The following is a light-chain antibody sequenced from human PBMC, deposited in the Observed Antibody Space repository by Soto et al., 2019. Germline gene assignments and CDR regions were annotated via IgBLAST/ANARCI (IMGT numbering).Light chain of an antibody. V-gene: IGKV3-20*01. Sequence: EIVLTQSPGTLSLSPGERATLSCRASQSVGDNYLAWYQQKPGQAARLLIYGASSRATGIPDRFTGSGSGTDFTLTISDLEPEDFAVYYCQQYGSSPYTFGQGTKLEIK. J-gene: IGKJ2*01. CDR2: GAS. CDR1: QSVGDNY. CDR3: QQYGSSPYT.